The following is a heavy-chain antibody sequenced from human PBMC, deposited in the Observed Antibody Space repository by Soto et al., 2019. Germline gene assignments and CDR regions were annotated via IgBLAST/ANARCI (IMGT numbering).Heavy chain of an antibody. CDR1: GCSVSTSSYY. V-gene: IGHV4-39*01. Sequence: TSETLSLTCTVSGCSVSTSSYYWGWILQPPGKGLEWIGSIYYSGSTYYNPSLKSRVTISVDTSKNQFPLKLSSVTAADTAVYYCARLSGWLYYFDYWGQGTLVTVSS. CDR3: ARLSGWLYYFDY. D-gene: IGHD6-19*01. J-gene: IGHJ4*02. CDR2: IYYSGST.